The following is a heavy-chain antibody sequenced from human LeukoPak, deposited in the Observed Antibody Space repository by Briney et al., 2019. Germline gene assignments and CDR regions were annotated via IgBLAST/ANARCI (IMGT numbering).Heavy chain of an antibody. CDR3: ARKFGGSGYYFDY. CDR1: GYTFIDDY. CDR2: INPRGGST. Sequence: ASVNVSCKASGYTFIDDYIQWVRQAPGQGLEWMGTINPRGGSTRHAQRFQGRVTMTRDTSTSTVYMELSRLTCEYTAVYYCARKFGGSGYYFDYWGQGTLVTVSS. V-gene: IGHV1-46*01. J-gene: IGHJ4*02. D-gene: IGHD2-15*01.